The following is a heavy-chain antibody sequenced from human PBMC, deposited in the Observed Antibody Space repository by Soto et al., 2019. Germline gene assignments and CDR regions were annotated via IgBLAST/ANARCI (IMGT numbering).Heavy chain of an antibody. J-gene: IGHJ4*02. CDR2: ISYDGSNK. CDR1: GFTFSSYG. Sequence: GGSLRLSCAASGFTFSSYGMHWVRQAPGKGLEWVAVISYDGSNKYYADSVKGRFTISRDNSKNTLYLQMNSLRAEDTAVYYCAKAGRFDYGGNSSSEFDYWGQGTLVTVSS. V-gene: IGHV3-30*18. CDR3: AKAGRFDYGGNSSSEFDY. D-gene: IGHD4-17*01.